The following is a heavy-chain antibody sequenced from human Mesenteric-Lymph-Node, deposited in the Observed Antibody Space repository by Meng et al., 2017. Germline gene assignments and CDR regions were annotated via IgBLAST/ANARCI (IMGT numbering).Heavy chain of an antibody. CDR3: ARVSVTSDF. J-gene: IGHJ4*02. CDR2: ISYDGSNK. Sequence: GESLKISCAASGFTFSSYAMHWVRQAPGKGLEWVAVISYDGSNKYYADSVKGRFTISRDNAKNTLYLQMNSLRAEDTAVYYCARVSVTSDFWGQGTLVTVSS. D-gene: IGHD4-17*01. CDR1: GFTFSSYA. V-gene: IGHV3-30*04.